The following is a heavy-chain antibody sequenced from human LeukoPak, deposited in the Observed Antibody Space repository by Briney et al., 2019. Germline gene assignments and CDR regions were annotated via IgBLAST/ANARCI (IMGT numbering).Heavy chain of an antibody. CDR2: INPSSGGT. CDR3: ARALQRKWELLSGDYYYYMDV. V-gene: IGHV1-2*02. J-gene: IGHJ6*03. Sequence: GASVKVSCRASGYTFIAYYMHWVRQAPGQGLEWMGWINPSSGGTNYAQKFQGRVTMTRDTSISTAYMELSSLRSEDTAVYYCARALQRKWELLSGDYYYYMDVWGKGTTVTVSS. CDR1: GYTFIAYY. D-gene: IGHD1-26*01.